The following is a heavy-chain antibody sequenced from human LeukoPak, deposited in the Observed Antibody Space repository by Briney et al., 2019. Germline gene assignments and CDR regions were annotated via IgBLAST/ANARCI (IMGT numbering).Heavy chain of an antibody. CDR1: GFTFSSHG. CDR3: ARDSPDVLRYFDWTTSLEYFQH. D-gene: IGHD3-9*01. V-gene: IGHV3-7*01. Sequence: PGGSLRLSCVASGFTFSSHGMNWVRQAPGKGLEWVANIKQDGSEKYYVDSVKGRFTVSRDNAKNSLYLQMNSLRAEDTAVYYCARDSPDVLRYFDWTTSLEYFQHWGQGTLVTVSS. CDR2: IKQDGSEK. J-gene: IGHJ1*01.